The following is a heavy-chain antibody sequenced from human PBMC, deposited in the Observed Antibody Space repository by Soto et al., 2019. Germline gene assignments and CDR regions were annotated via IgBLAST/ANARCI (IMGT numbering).Heavy chain of an antibody. CDR2: ISSSSSTI. J-gene: IGHJ5*02. D-gene: IGHD1-26*01. CDR1: GFTFSSYS. Sequence: EVQLVESGGGLVQPGGSLRLSCAASGFTFSSYSMNWVRQAPGKGLEWVSYISSSSSTIYYADSVKSRFTISRDNAKNSLYLQMNSLRDEDTAVYYCARDSSGSYYLWWFDPWGQGTLVTVSS. CDR3: ARDSSGSYYLWWFDP. V-gene: IGHV3-48*02.